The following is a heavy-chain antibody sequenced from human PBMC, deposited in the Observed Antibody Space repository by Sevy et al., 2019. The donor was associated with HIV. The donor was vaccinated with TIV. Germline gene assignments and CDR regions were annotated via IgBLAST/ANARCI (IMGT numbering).Heavy chain of an antibody. CDR2: IYYSGST. CDR3: ARLSGETAMAVDY. J-gene: IGHJ4*02. Sequence: SETLSLTCTVSGGSISSYYWSWIRQPPGKGLEWIGYIYYSGSTNYNPSLKSRVTISVDTSKNQFSLKLSSVTAADTAVYYCARLSGETAMAVDYWGQGTRVTVSS. D-gene: IGHD5-18*01. V-gene: IGHV4-59*12. CDR1: GGSISSYY.